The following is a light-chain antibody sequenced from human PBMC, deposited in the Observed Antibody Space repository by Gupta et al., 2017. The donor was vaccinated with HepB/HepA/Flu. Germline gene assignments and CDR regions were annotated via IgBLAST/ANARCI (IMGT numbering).Light chain of an antibody. CDR3: NSRDSSGNHVV. Sequence: SELTQDPTVSVALGQPVRITCQGDSLRSYYASWYQQKPGQGNVWGSEVKNNRPSGIQDRFAGSSSGNTASLTITGAQAEDEADYYCNSRDSSGNHVVFGEGTKLTVL. CDR1: SLRSYY. CDR2: VKN. V-gene: IGLV3-19*01. J-gene: IGLJ2*01.